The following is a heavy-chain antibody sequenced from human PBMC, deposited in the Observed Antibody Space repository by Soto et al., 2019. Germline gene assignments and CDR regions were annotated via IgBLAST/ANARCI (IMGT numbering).Heavy chain of an antibody. Sequence: ASVKVSCKASGYTFTSYGISWVRQAPGQGLEWMGWISAYNGNTNYAQKLQGRVTMTTDTSTSTAYMELRRLRSDDTAVYYCARDEALYYDLLTDKYYFEYWGKGNMSTAAS. V-gene: IGHV1-18*04. CDR2: ISAYNGNT. CDR3: ARDEALYYDLLTDKYYFEY. D-gene: IGHD3-9*01. CDR1: GYTFTSYG. J-gene: IGHJ4*02.